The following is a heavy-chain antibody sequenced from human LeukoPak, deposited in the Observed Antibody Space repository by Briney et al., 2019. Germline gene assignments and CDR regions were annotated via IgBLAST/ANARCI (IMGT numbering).Heavy chain of an antibody. CDR1: GYTFTDYY. D-gene: IGHD3-22*01. CDR2: VDPEDGET. CDR3: ATGGKYYDSSGYSDY. V-gene: IGHV1-69-2*01. J-gene: IGHJ4*02. Sequence: ASVKISCKVSGYTFTDYYMHWVQQAPGKGLGWMGLVDPEDGETIYAEKFQGRVTITADTSTDTAYMELSSLKSEDTAVYYCATGGKYYDSSGYSDYWGQGTLVTVSS.